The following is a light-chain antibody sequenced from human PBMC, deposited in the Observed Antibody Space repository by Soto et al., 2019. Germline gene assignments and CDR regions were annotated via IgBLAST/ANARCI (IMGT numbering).Light chain of an antibody. CDR3: QQYNNNASWT. J-gene: IGKJ1*01. CDR2: KAS. V-gene: IGKV1-5*03. Sequence: DIQMTQSPSTLSASVGDRVTITCRASQSISAWLAWYQQKPGKAPKLLIYKASTLESGVPSRFSGSGSGTEFTLTIRSLQPDDFATYYCQQYNNNASWTFGQGTKVQIK. CDR1: QSISAW.